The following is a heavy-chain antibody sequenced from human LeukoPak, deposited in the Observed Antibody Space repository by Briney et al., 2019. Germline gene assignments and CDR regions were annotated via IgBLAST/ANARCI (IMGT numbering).Heavy chain of an antibody. Sequence: PGRSLRLSCAASGLTFSSYGMHWVRQAPGKGLEWVAVISYDGSNKYYADSVKGRFTISRDNSKNTLYLQMNSLRAEDTAVYYCATYRAYDILPPADYWGQGTLVTVSS. J-gene: IGHJ4*02. CDR2: ISYDGSNK. CDR1: GLTFSSYG. D-gene: IGHD3-9*01. CDR3: ATYRAYDILPPADY. V-gene: IGHV3-30*03.